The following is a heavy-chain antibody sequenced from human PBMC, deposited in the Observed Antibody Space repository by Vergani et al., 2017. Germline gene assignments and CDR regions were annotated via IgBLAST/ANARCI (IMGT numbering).Heavy chain of an antibody. V-gene: IGHV5-51*01. CDR2: IYPADYDT. D-gene: IGHD1-1*01. CDR1: EYSFGNYW. Sequence: EVELVQSGPEMRKPGESLKISCKGSEYSFGNYWIGGVRQMPGKGLEWMGIIYPADYDTRYSPSFQGQVNISADKSISTAFLQGDSLKASDTALYYCAIHTTYTDSWVQGTLVTDSS. CDR3: AIHTTYTDS. J-gene: IGHJ4*02.